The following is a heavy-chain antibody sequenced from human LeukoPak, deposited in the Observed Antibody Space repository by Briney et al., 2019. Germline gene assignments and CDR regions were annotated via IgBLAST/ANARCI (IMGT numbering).Heavy chain of an antibody. D-gene: IGHD6-19*01. Sequence: GGSLRLSCAASAFTFSSHEMNWVRQAPGKGLEGISYISGSGSNIYYADSVRGRFTTSRDNAKNSLYLQMNSLRADDTAIYYCARGAATGWSNDYWGQGILVTVSS. CDR3: ARGAATGWSNDY. V-gene: IGHV3-48*03. CDR1: AFTFSSHE. J-gene: IGHJ4*02. CDR2: ISGSGSNI.